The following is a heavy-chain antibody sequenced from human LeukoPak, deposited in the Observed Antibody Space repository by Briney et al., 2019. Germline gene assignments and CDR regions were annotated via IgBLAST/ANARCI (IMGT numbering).Heavy chain of an antibody. J-gene: IGHJ5*02. CDR3: AKDRGYGGNWFDP. D-gene: IGHD4-23*01. CDR1: GFTFSSYA. V-gene: IGHV3-23*01. CDR2: ISGSGGST. Sequence: GGSLRLSCAASGFTFSSYAMSRVRQAPGKGLDWVSAISGSGGSTYYADSVKGRFTISRDNSKNTLYLQMNSLRAEDTAVYYCAKDRGYGGNWFDPWGQGTLVTVSS.